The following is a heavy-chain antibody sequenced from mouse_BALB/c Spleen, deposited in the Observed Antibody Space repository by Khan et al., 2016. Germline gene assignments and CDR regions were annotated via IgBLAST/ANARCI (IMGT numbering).Heavy chain of an antibody. CDR3: ARLHYYGYMNY. V-gene: IGHV4-1*02. D-gene: IGHD1-2*01. CDR1: GFDFSRYW. CDR2: INPDSSTI. J-gene: IGHJ2*01. Sequence: EVQLQESGGGLVQPGGSLKLSCAPSGFDFSRYWMSWVRQAPGKGLEWIGEINPDSSTINYTPSLKDKFIISRDNAKNTLYLQMSKVRSEDTALYYCARLHYYGYMNYWGQGTTLTVSS.